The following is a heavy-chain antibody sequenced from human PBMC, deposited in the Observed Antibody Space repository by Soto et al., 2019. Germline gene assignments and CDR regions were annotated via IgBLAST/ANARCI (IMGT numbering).Heavy chain of an antibody. Sequence: SETLSLTCAVSGGSISSSNWWSWVRQPPGKGLEWIGEIYHSGSTNYNPSLKGRVTISVDKSKNQFSLKLSSVTAADTAVYYCARAGSGWYLDYWGQGTLVTVSS. V-gene: IGHV4-4*02. J-gene: IGHJ4*02. CDR3: ARAGSGWYLDY. D-gene: IGHD6-19*01. CDR1: GGSISSSNW. CDR2: IYHSGST.